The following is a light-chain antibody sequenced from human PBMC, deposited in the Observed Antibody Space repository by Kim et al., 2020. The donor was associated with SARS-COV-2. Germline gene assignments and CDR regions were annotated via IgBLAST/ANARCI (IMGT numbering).Light chain of an antibody. Sequence: GPTVRITCQGDSLRSYYASWYQQKPRQAPVLVIYGKNNRPSGIPDRFSGPSSGNTASLTITGAQAEDEADYYCNSRDSSGNHLGVFGGGTQLTVL. CDR2: GKN. J-gene: IGLJ2*01. V-gene: IGLV3-19*01. CDR3: NSRDSSGNHLGV. CDR1: SLRSYY.